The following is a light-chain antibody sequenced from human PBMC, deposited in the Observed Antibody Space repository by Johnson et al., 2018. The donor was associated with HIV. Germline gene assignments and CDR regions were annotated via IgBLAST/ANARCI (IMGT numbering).Light chain of an antibody. V-gene: IGLV1-51*02. CDR3: GTWDGSLSGYV. CDR2: ENN. J-gene: IGLJ1*01. CDR1: SSDMGNYA. Sequence: QSVLSQPPSMSAAPGQKVTISCSGSSSDMGNYAVSWYQQLPGTAPKLLIYENNKRPSGIPDRFSGSKSGTSATLGITGLQTGDEADYYCGTWDGSLSGYVFGTGTKVTVL.